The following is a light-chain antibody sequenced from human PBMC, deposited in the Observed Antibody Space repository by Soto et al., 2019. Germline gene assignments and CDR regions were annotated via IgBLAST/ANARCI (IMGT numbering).Light chain of an antibody. CDR2: DAS. V-gene: IGKV1-5*01. CDR1: PSISTW. Sequence: DIQMTQSPSTLSASVGDRVIITCRASPSISTWLAWYQQKPGKVPKLLIYDASNLESGVPLRFSGSGSGTEFTLTISRLQPDDFATYYCQQYQNSWTFGKGTKVDI. CDR3: QQYQNSWT. J-gene: IGKJ1*01.